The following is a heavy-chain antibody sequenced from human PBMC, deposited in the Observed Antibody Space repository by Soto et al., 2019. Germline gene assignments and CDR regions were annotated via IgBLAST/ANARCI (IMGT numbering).Heavy chain of an antibody. Sequence: GGSLRLSCAASGFTFSSYGMHWVRQAPGKGLEWVAVISYDGSNKYYADSVKGRFTISRDNSKNTLYLQMNSLRAEDTAVYYCAKLDIAAAGTDAFDIWGQGTMVTVSS. CDR3: AKLDIAAAGTDAFDI. D-gene: IGHD6-13*01. V-gene: IGHV3-30*18. CDR2: ISYDGSNK. J-gene: IGHJ3*02. CDR1: GFTFSSYG.